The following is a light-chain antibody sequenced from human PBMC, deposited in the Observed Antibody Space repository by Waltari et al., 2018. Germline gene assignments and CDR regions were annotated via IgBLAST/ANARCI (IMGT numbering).Light chain of an antibody. Sequence: QSALTQPPSASGSPGQSVTISCTGTSSDVGGYNYVSWYQHHPGKAPNVMVYEASRRPAGISDRFSGSKSGNTASLTISGLQAEDEAHYYCCSYSHADTLIFGGGTKLTVL. CDR3: CSYSHADTLI. V-gene: IGLV2-8*01. J-gene: IGLJ2*01. CDR2: EAS. CDR1: SSDVGGYNY.